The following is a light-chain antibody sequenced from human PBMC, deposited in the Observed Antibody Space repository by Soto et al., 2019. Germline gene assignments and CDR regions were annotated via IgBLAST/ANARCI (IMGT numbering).Light chain of an antibody. V-gene: IGLV1-47*02. J-gene: IGLJ1*01. Sequence: QSALGQPPSASGTPGQRVTISCSGSSSNIGRNYIYWYQQLPGTAPKLLIYGNTQRPSGVPDRFSGSTSGTSVSLAISGLRSEDEADYYCAAWDDSLRGYVFGTGTKVTVL. CDR2: GNT. CDR1: SSNIGRNY. CDR3: AAWDDSLRGYV.